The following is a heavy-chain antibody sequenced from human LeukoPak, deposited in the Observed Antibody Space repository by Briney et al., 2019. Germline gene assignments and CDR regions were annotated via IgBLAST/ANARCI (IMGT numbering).Heavy chain of an antibody. J-gene: IGHJ5*02. CDR1: GYTFTSYA. CDR2: INAGNGNT. V-gene: IGHV1-3*01. CDR3: ARDLPDDYGDYWFDP. D-gene: IGHD4-17*01. Sequence: ASVKVSCKASGYTFTSYAMHWVRQAPGQRLEWMGWINAGNGNTKYSQKFQGRVTITRDTSASTAYMEPSSLRSEDTAVYYCARDLPDDYGDYWFDPWGQGTLVTVSS.